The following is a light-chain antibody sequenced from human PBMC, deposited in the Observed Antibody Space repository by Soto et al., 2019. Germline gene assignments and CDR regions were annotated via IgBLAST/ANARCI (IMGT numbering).Light chain of an antibody. J-gene: IGLJ1*01. CDR3: SSYTGSTYV. CDR2: EVS. Sequence: QSVLTQPASVSGSPGQSITISCTGTSSDVGGYNYVSWYQQYPGKVPKVMIYEVSNRPSGVSNRFSGSKSGNTASLTISGVQAEDEVDYYCSSYTGSTYVFGTGTKVTVL. V-gene: IGLV2-14*01. CDR1: SSDVGGYNY.